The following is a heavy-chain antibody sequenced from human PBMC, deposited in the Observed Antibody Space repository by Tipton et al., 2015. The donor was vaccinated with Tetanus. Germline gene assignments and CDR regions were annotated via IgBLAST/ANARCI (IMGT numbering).Heavy chain of an antibody. D-gene: IGHD2/OR15-2a*01. CDR2: IYFEGST. V-gene: IGHV4-39*01. Sequence: SGGSIIDKKHYWGWIRQPPGKGLEWIASIYFEGSTYYSPSLKSRLTIDVDTSQNLFSLKLTSVTAAGTAVYYCARHLYGYWFDPWGQGALVTVSS. J-gene: IGHJ5*02. CDR1: GGSIIDKKHY. CDR3: ARHLYGYWFDP.